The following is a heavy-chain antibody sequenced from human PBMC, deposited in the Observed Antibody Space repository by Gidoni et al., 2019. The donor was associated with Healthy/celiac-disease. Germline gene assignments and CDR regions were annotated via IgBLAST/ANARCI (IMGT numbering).Heavy chain of an antibody. CDR1: GFTVRSYA. Sequence: QVQMVESGGGVVQPGMSLRLSCAASGFTVRSYAMHWVRQAPGKGLEWVAVISYDGSNKYYADSVKGRFTISRDNSKNTLYLQMNSLRAEDTAVYYCAREEGAFFWRGSLDYWGQGTLVTVSS. J-gene: IGHJ4*02. CDR2: ISYDGSNK. D-gene: IGHD3-3*01. CDR3: AREEGAFFWRGSLDY. V-gene: IGHV3-30*04.